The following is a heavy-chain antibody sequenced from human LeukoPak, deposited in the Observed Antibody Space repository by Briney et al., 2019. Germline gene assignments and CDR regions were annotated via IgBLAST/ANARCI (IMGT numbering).Heavy chain of an antibody. J-gene: IGHJ4*02. D-gene: IGHD3-10*01. Sequence: ESLKISCKHSGYSFANYWIGWVRQMPGKGLEWMGIIYPGDSDTRYSPSFQGQVTMSVDKSISTAYLQWNSLKASDTAMYYCARPGSGTIGIDYWGQGTLVTVSS. V-gene: IGHV5-51*01. CDR3: ARPGSGTIGIDY. CDR2: IYPGDSDT. CDR1: GYSFANYW.